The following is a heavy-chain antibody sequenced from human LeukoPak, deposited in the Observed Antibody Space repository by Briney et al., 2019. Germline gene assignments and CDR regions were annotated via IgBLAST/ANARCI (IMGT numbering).Heavy chain of an antibody. CDR2: IKSTSDGGAT. D-gene: IGHD1-26*01. CDR3: TTDRWEGDF. CDR1: GFTFSRYW. Sequence: GGSLRLSCAASGFTFSRYWMSWVRQAPGKGLEWVGRIKSTSDGGATDYAAPVKGRFIISRDDSTSTLYLKMNSPKPEDTGFYYCTTDRWEGDFWGQGTLVTVSP. J-gene: IGHJ4*02. V-gene: IGHV3-15*01.